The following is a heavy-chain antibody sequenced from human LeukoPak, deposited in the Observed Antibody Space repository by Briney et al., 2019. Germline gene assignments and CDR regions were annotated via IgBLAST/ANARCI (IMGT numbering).Heavy chain of an antibody. J-gene: IGHJ4*02. D-gene: IGHD4-11*01. CDR3: AIHDYLAV. Sequence: GGSLRLSCAVSGFTVSSNYMSWVRQAPGKGLEWVSLIYSGGSTYYADSVKGRFTISRDNSKNTLYLQMNSLRAEDTAVYYCAIHDYLAVWGQGTLVTVSS. CDR2: IYSGGST. CDR1: GFTVSSNY. V-gene: IGHV3-66*01.